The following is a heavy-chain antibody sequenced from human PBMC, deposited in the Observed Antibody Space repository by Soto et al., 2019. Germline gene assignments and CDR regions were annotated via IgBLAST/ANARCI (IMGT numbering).Heavy chain of an antibody. D-gene: IGHD2-2*02. J-gene: IGHJ3*02. CDR3: VSGGRGYTRDYVFDI. CDR1: GFTFSSYS. CDR2: ISAFSSPI. V-gene: IGHV3-21*06. Sequence: EAQLVESGGGLVKPGGSLRLSCVDSGFTFSSYSMNWVRQAPGKGLEWVSSISAFSSPIFYADSLKGRFIISRDNAKNSLYLQMSSLRAEDTVMYYCVSGGRGYTRDYVFDIWGQGTMVTVSS.